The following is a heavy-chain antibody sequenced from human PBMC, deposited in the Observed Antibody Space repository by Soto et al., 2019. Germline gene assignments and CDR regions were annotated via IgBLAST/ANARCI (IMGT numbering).Heavy chain of an antibody. CDR1: GYTFTSYG. Sequence: ASVKVSCKASGYTFTSYGISWVRQAPGQGLEWMGWISAYNGNTNYAQKLQGRVTMTTDTSTSTAYMELRSLRPDDTAVYYCESPRQERDYYGMDVWAQGTTVTVS. CDR2: ISAYNGNT. V-gene: IGHV1-18*04. CDR3: ESPRQERDYYGMDV. J-gene: IGHJ6*02.